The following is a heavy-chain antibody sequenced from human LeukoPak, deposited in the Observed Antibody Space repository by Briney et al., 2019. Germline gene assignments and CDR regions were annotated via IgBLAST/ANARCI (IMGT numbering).Heavy chain of an antibody. CDR1: GDSVSNNIAA. J-gene: IGHJ4*02. Sequence: KTSQTLSLTCAISGDSVSNNIAAWNWIRQSPSRGLEWLGRTYYRSKWYHDYEVSVKSRMTINPDTSKNQFSLQLNSVTPEDTAVYYCAAAIGPGLDYWGQGTLVTVSS. CDR3: AAAIGPGLDY. CDR2: TYYRSKWYH. D-gene: IGHD2-2*01. V-gene: IGHV6-1*01.